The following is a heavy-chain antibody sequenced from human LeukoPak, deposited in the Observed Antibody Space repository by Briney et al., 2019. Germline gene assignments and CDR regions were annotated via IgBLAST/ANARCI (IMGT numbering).Heavy chain of an antibody. V-gene: IGHV5-51*01. CDR3: ARHGWLRTNWFDP. D-gene: IGHD5-12*01. J-gene: IGHJ5*02. CDR2: IYPGDSDT. CDR1: GYSFTSYW. Sequence: GESLKISCKGSGYSFTSYWIGWVRQMPGKGLEWMGIIYPGDSDTRYSPSLQGQVTISADKSISTAYLQWSSLKASDTAMYYCARHGWLRTNWFDPWGQGTLVTVSS.